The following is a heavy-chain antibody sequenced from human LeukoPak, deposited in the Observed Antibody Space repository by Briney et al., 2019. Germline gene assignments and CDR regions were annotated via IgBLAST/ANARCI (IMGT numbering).Heavy chain of an antibody. CDR2: ISGSDGGT. V-gene: IGHV3-23*01. Sequence: PGGSLRLSCAASGFTFSSYRMTWVRQAPGKGLEWVSLISGSDGGTYYADSVKGRFTISRDNSKNTLYLQMNSLRADDTAVYYCAKVTNQVDYWGQGTLVTVSS. CDR1: GFTFSSYR. J-gene: IGHJ4*02. CDR3: AKVTNQVDY. D-gene: IGHD1-14*01.